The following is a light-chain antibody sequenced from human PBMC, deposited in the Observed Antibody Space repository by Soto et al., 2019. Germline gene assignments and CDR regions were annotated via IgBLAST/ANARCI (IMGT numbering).Light chain of an antibody. CDR3: QQNYSYFPIT. CDR2: SAT. Sequence: DIQMAQSPPSLSTSVRDSVTMPCRATQGITRCLAWFQQKPEIAPKSLISSATSLQSWVPTSLSGTRSGTALPLTISSLQPDHSATYFFQQNYSYFPITFGQGTRLEIK. J-gene: IGKJ5*01. CDR1: QGITRC. V-gene: IGKV1D-16*01.